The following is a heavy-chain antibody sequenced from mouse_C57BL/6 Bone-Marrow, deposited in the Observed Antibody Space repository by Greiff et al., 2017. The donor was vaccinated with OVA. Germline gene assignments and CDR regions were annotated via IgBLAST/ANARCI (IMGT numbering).Heavy chain of an antibody. D-gene: IGHD2-5*01. CDR1: GFTFTDYY. Sequence: EVKLVESGGGLVQPGGSLSLSCAASGFTFTDYYMSWVRQPPGKALEWLGFIRNKANGYTTEYSASLKGRFTISRDNSQSILYLQMNALRAEDSATYYCARYGYSNSYAMDYWGQGTSVTVSS. CDR2: IRNKANGYTT. V-gene: IGHV7-3*01. CDR3: ARYGYSNSYAMDY. J-gene: IGHJ4*01.